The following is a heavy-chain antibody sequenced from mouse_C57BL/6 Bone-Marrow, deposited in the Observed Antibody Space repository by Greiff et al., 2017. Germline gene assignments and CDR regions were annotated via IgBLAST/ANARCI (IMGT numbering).Heavy chain of an antibody. J-gene: IGHJ3*01. CDR2: IYPGDGDT. Sequence: QVQLQQSGAELVKPGASVKISCKASGYAFSSYWMNWVKQRPGKGLEWIGQIYPGDGDTNYNGKLKGKATLTAEKSSSTAYMQLSSLTSEDSAVYFCARKSYYSNPWFAYWGQGTLVTVSA. V-gene: IGHV1-80*01. CDR1: GYAFSSYW. D-gene: IGHD2-5*01. CDR3: ARKSYYSNPWFAY.